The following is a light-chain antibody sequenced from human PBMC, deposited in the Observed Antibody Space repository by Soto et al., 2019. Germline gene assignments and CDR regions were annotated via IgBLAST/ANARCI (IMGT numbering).Light chain of an antibody. V-gene: IGLV2-8*01. CDR2: EVS. Sequence: QSALTQPPSASGSPGQSVTISCTGTSSDVGGYNYVSWYQQHPGKAPKLMIFEVSKRPSGVPDRFSGSKSGNTASLTVSGRQTMNETDYSCNSYAGSNNLVFGRGTKVTAL. J-gene: IGLJ2*01. CDR3: NSYAGSNNLV. CDR1: SSDVGGYNY.